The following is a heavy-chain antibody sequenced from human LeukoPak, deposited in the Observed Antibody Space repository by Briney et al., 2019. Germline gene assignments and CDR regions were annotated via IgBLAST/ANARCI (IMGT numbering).Heavy chain of an antibody. CDR1: GYSFTGYY. Sequence: ASVKVSFKASGYSFTGYYMHWVRQAPGQGLEWMGWINPSSGGTNFAQKFQGRVTMTRDTSISTAYMELSRLRSDDTAVYYCARNNPSANSFDYWGQGSLVTVSS. J-gene: IGHJ4*02. D-gene: IGHD1/OR15-1a*01. CDR3: ARNNPSANSFDY. V-gene: IGHV1-2*02. CDR2: INPSSGGT.